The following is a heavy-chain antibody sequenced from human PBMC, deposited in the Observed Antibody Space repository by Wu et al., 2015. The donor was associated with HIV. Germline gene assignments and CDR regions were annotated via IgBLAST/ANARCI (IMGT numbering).Heavy chain of an antibody. V-gene: IGHV1-18*01. CDR3: ASLVGASPDP. D-gene: IGHD1-26*01. J-gene: IGHJ5*02. CDR2: ISTYNGDT. Sequence: QVQLVQSGAEVKKPGASVKVSCKASGYTFISYGISWVRQAPGQGLEWMGWISTYNGDTNYAQKFQGRVTITADESTSTAYMELSSLRSEDTAVYYCASLVGASPDPWGQGPWSPSPQ. CDR1: GYTFISYG.